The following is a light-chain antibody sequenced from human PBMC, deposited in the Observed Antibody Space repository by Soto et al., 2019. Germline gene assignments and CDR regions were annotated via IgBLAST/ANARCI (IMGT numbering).Light chain of an antibody. CDR2: KAS. J-gene: IGKJ5*01. Sequence: DIQMTQSPSTLSASIGDRVTITCRASQSISSWLAWYQQKPGKAPKLLIYKASTLESGVPSRFSGSGSGTECTLTITSLQPDDSATYYCQQCNRYPITFGQGTRLEIK. CDR3: QQCNRYPIT. CDR1: QSISSW. V-gene: IGKV1-5*03.